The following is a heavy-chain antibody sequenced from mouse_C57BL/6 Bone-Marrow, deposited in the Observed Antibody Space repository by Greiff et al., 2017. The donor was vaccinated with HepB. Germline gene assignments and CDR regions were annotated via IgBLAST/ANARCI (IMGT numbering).Heavy chain of an antibody. CDR3: ARWLLHWYFDV. V-gene: IGHV1-7*01. Sequence: QVQLQQSGAELAKPGASVKLSCKASGYTFTSYWMHWVNQRPGQGLEWIGYINPSSGYTKYNQKFKDKATLTADKSSSTAYMQLSSLTYEDSAVYYCARWLLHWYFDVWGTGTTVTVSS. J-gene: IGHJ1*03. D-gene: IGHD2-3*01. CDR1: GYTFTSYW. CDR2: INPSSGYT.